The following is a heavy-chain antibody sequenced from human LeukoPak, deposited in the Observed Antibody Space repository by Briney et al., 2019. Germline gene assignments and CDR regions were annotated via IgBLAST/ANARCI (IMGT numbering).Heavy chain of an antibody. CDR2: ISAYNGNP. V-gene: IGHV1-18*01. D-gene: IGHD2-2*01. J-gene: IGHJ5*02. CDR1: GYTFTSYG. CDR3: ARDRGYCSSTSCYAANWFGP. Sequence: ASVKVSCKASGYTFTSYGISWVRQAPGQGLEWMGWISAYNGNPNYAQKLQGRVTMTTDTSTSTAYMELRSLRSDDTAVYYCARDRGYCSSTSCYAANWFGPWGQGTLVTVSS.